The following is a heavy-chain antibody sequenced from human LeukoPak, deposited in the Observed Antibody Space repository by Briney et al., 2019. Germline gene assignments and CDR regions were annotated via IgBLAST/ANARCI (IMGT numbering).Heavy chain of an antibody. CDR3: ASYGDLTSYFDY. CDR2: IYSDNT. D-gene: IGHD4-17*01. V-gene: IGHV3-53*01. J-gene: IGHJ4*02. CDR1: GFTVSSNS. Sequence: GGSLRLSCTVSGFTVSSNSMSWVRQAPGKGLEWVSFIYSDNTHYSDSVKGRFTISRDNSKNTLYLQMNSLRAEDTAVYYCASYGDLTSYFDYWGQGTLVTVSS.